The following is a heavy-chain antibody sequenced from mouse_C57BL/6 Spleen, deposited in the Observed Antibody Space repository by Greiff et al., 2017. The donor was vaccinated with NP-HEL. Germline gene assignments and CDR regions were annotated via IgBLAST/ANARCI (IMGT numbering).Heavy chain of an antibody. CDR3: ARNLITTGYFDV. CDR1: GYAFSSSW. CDR2: IYPGDGDT. Sequence: QVQLQQSGPELVKPGASVKISCKASGYAFSSSWMNWVKQRPGKGLEWIGRIYPGDGDTNYNGKFKGKATLTADKSSSTAYMQLSSLTSEDSAVYFCARNLITTGYFDVWGTGTTVTVSS. D-gene: IGHD1-1*01. V-gene: IGHV1-82*01. J-gene: IGHJ1*03.